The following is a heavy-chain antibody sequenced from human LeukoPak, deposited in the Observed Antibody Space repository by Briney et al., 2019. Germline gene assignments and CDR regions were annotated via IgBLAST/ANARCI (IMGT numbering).Heavy chain of an antibody. D-gene: IGHD4-11*01. V-gene: IGHV1-24*01. CDR3: TMSDRYRGRPFDY. Sequence: ASVKVSCKVSGHTLTEACIHWVRQAPGKGLAWMGSFDPEDEKAVFSRDFQGRITMTEDAATDTAYMDLSSLGSQDTAFYYCTMSDRYRGRPFDYWGQGTLVTVSS. CDR2: FDPEDEKA. CDR1: GHTLTEAC. J-gene: IGHJ4*02.